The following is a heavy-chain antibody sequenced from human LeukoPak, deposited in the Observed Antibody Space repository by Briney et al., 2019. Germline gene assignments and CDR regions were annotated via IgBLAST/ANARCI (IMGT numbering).Heavy chain of an antibody. CDR1: GFTFMNYA. Sequence: GGSLRLSCAASGFTFMNYAMSSVRQAPGKGLECVSVIDGGGGPTYYADAVNGRFTISRDTSKNTLYLQMNRLIGEDTAVYYCARANAVAGGAARPRTNWFDPWGQGTLVTVSS. CDR2: IDGGGGPT. V-gene: IGHV3-23*01. CDR3: ARANAVAGGAARPRTNWFDP. J-gene: IGHJ5*02. D-gene: IGHD6-19*01.